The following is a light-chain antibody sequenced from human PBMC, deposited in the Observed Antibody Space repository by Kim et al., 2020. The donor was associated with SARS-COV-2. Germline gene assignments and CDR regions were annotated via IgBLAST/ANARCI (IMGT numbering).Light chain of an antibody. V-gene: IGKV1-39*01. CDR2: AAS. J-gene: IGKJ2*01. CDR3: QQSYSSPYT. Sequence: DIQMTQSPSSLSASVGDRVTITCRASQGISSYLNWYQQKPRKAPKLLIYAASSLQSGVPSRFSGSGSGTHFTLTISSLQPQDFATYYCQQSYSSPYTFGQGTKLEI. CDR1: QGISSY.